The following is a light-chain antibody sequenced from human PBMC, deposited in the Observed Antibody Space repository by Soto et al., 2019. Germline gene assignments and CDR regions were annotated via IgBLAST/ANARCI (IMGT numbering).Light chain of an antibody. CDR3: QQTLSFPPT. CDR1: QSISSW. J-gene: IGKJ1*01. V-gene: IGKV1-5*03. Sequence: DIQMTQSPSTLSASVGDRVTITCRASQSISSWLAWYQQKPGKAPKLLIYKASSLESGVPPRFSGSGSGTDFTLTISSLQPEDFATYYCQQTLSFPPTFGQGTKVDI. CDR2: KAS.